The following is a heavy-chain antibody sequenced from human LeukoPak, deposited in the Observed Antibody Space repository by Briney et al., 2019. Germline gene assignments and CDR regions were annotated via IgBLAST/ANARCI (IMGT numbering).Heavy chain of an antibody. D-gene: IGHD3-10*01. V-gene: IGHV3-23*01. Sequence: GGSLRLSCPASAFTVSSYAMSWVRQAPGKGLEWVSAISGSGGSTYYADSVKGRFTISRDNSKNMLYLQMNSLRAEDTAVYYCTGWFGGCYWGQGTLVTVSS. CDR2: ISGSGGST. CDR1: AFTVSSYA. CDR3: TGWFGGCY. J-gene: IGHJ4*02.